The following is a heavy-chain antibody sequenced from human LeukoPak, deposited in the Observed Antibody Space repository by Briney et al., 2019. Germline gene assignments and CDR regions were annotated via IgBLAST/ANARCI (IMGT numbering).Heavy chain of an antibody. V-gene: IGHV3-48*01. CDR1: GFTFSSYS. D-gene: IGHD3-3*01. J-gene: IGHJ4*02. Sequence: PGGSLRLSCAASGFTFSSYSMNWVRQAPGKGLEWVSYISSSSSTIYYADSAKGRFTISRDNAKNSLYLQMNSLRAEDTAVYYCARGSLLRFLEWLLMGYWGQGTLVTVSS. CDR2: ISSSSSTI. CDR3: ARGSLLRFLEWLLMGY.